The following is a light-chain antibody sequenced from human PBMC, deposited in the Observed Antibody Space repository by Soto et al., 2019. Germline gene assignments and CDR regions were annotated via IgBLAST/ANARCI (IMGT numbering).Light chain of an antibody. CDR1: QNVSTY. Sequence: IVLTQSPATLSLSPGERVTLSCRASQNVSTYLACYQQKPGQAPSLLIYDASDMDTGIPARFSGSGSGTDCTLTISSPEPEDPAVDYWQQRTNWLTFGPGNQVDIK. CDR3: QQRTNWLT. CDR2: DAS. V-gene: IGKV3-11*01. J-gene: IGKJ3*01.